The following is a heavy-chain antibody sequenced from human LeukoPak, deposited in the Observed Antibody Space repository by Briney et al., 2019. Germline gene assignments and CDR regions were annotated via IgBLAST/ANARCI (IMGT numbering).Heavy chain of an antibody. CDR3: ARDGFAVAEDY. J-gene: IGHJ4*02. CDR1: GFTLSTYW. CDR2: INQDGSEK. V-gene: IGHV3-7*04. D-gene: IGHD6-19*01. Sequence: GGSLRLSCVVSGFTLSTYWMTWVRQAPGKGREWVAKINQDGSEKDCADSVKGRFTICRANAKNSLYLQMNSLTAEDTAVYYCARDGFAVAEDYWGQGTLVTVSS.